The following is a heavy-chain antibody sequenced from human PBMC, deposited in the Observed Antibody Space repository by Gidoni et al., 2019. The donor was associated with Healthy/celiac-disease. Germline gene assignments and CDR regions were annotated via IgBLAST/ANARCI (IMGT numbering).Heavy chain of an antibody. J-gene: IGHJ6*02. CDR2: INPNSGGT. CDR1: GYTFTGYY. D-gene: IGHD6-6*01. V-gene: IGHV1-2*02. CDR3: ARTEYSSSPTPLDYYGMDV. Sequence: QVQLVQSGAAVKKPGASVKVSCKASGYTFTGYYMHWVRQAPGQGLEWMGWINPNSGGTNYAQKFQGRVTMTRDTSISTAYMELSRLRSDDTAVYYCARTEYSSSPTPLDYYGMDVWGQGTTVTVSS.